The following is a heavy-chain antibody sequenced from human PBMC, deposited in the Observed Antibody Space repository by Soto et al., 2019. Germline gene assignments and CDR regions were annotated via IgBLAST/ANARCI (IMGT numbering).Heavy chain of an antibody. V-gene: IGHV4-31*03. CDR2: IYYSGST. J-gene: IGHJ6*02. D-gene: IGHD2-2*01. Sequence: SETLSLTCTVSGGSISSGGYYWSWIRQHPGKGLEWIGYIYYSGSTYYNPSLKSRVTISVDTSKNQFSLKLSSVTAADTAVYYCAILRRGVVVPAATEDYYYGMDVWGQGTTVTVSS. CDR1: GGSISSGGYY. CDR3: AILRRGVVVPAATEDYYYGMDV.